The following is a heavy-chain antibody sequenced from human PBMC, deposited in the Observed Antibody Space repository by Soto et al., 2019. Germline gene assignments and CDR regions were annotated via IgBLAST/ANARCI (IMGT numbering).Heavy chain of an antibody. CDR2: IIPRSATS. D-gene: IGHD3-10*01. Sequence: SVKVFSRASGATFRTYTIPWMRQAPGQGLEWMGGIIPRSATSNYAQKFQGRVTITADESTSTAYMELRSLRSDDTAVYYCARWVGANTMVRGVNWFDPWG. CDR3: ARWVGANTMVRGVNWFDP. J-gene: IGHJ5*02. CDR1: GATFRTYT. V-gene: IGHV1-69*01.